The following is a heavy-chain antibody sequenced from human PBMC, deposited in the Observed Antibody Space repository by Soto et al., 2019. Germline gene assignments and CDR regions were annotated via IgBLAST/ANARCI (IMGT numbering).Heavy chain of an antibody. D-gene: IGHD2-8*01. CDR1: GGSISSYY. CDR2: IYYSGST. V-gene: IGHV4-59*01. J-gene: IGHJ3*02. CDR3: ARAERGYCTNGVCPSPAFDI. Sequence: SETLSLTCTVSGGSISSYYWSWIRQPPGKGLEWIGYIYYSGSTNYNPSLKSRVTISVDTSKNQFSLKLSSVTAADTAVYYCARAERGYCTNGVCPSPAFDIWGPGTMVTV.